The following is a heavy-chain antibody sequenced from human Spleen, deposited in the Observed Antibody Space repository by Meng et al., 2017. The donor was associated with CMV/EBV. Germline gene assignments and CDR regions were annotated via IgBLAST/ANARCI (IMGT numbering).Heavy chain of an antibody. V-gene: IGHV3-7*01. CDR2: IKRDGSEI. D-gene: IGHD6-6*01. CDR1: GFSFSRYW. J-gene: IGHJ4*02. CDR3: VRGLIAFTADRPFDS. Sequence: GESLKISCAASGFSFSRYWMTWVRQAPGKGLEWVANIKRDGSEIDYVDSVKGRFTISRDNAKKSLYLQMNSLGAEDTAVYYCVRGLIAFTADRPFDSWGQGTVVTVSS.